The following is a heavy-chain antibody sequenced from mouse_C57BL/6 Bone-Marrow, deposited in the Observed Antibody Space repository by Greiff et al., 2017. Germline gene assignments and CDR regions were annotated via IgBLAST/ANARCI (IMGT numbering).Heavy chain of an antibody. Sequence: EVQLQQSGPELVKPGASVKISCKASGYTFTDYYMNWVKQSHGKSLEWIGDINPNNGGTSYNQKFKGKATLTVDKSSSTAYMELRSLTSEDSAVYDCARDYYGSSSFDYWGQGTTLTVSS. CDR2: INPNNGGT. CDR1: GYTFTDYY. J-gene: IGHJ2*01. CDR3: ARDYYGSSSFDY. D-gene: IGHD1-1*01. V-gene: IGHV1-26*01.